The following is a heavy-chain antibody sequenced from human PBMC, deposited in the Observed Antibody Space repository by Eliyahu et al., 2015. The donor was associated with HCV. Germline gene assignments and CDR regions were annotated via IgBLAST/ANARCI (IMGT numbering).Heavy chain of an antibody. Sequence: QVQLQESGPGLVKPSETLSLTCXVXGGSXXPXSXSWIRQPPGTGLEWIGYIHYSGSTNYNPXLKSRVTISIDTSKNQFSLKLTSVTAADTAMYYCASGGGGIAVTGTGGWFDPWGQGTLVTVSS. CDR3: ASGGGGIAVTGTGGWFDP. V-gene: IGHV4-59*01. J-gene: IGHJ5*02. D-gene: IGHD6-19*01. CDR1: GGSXXPXS. CDR2: IHYSGST.